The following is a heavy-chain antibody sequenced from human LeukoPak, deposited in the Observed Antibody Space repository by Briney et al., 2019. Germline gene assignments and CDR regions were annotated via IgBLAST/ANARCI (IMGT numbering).Heavy chain of an antibody. D-gene: IGHD4-23*01. J-gene: IGHJ6*03. V-gene: IGHV6-1*01. CDR2: TYYRSKWYN. Sequence: SQTLSLTCAISGDSVSSNSAAWNWIRQSPSRGLEWLGRTYYRSKWYNDYAVSVKSRITINPDTSKNQFSLQLNSVTPEDTAVYHCARDLVSDPDYGGNGDYYYYYMDVWGKGTTVTVSS. CDR1: GDSVSSNSAA. CDR3: ARDLVSDPDYGGNGDYYYYYMDV.